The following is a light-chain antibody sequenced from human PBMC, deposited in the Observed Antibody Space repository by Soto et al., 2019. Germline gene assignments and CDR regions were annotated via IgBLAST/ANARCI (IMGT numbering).Light chain of an antibody. CDR3: QTWGTGIQV. CDR1: SGHSSYA. Sequence: QLVLTQSPSASASLGASVKLTCTLSSGHSSYAIAWHQQHPEKGPRYLMKFTSDGSNSKGDGIPERSSGSSSGAERYLTISSLQSEDEADYYCQTWGTGIQVFGGGTKLTVL. J-gene: IGLJ3*02. V-gene: IGLV4-69*01. CDR2: FTSDGSN.